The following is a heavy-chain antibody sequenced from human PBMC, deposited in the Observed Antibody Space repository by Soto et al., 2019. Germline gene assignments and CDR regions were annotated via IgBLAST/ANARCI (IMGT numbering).Heavy chain of an antibody. V-gene: IGHV4-59*01. Sequence: SETLSLTCTVSGGSISSYYWSWIRQPPGKGLEWIGYIYYSGSTNYNPSLKSRVTILVDTSKNQFSLKLSSVTAADTAVYYCARGGEDFDYYYWGQGTLVTVSS. D-gene: IGHD3-9*01. CDR3: ARGGEDFDYYY. CDR2: IYYSGST. CDR1: GGSISSYY. J-gene: IGHJ4*02.